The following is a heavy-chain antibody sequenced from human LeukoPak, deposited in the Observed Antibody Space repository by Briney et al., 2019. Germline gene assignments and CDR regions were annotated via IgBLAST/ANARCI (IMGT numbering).Heavy chain of an antibody. V-gene: IGHV3-30*02. CDR1: GFTFNSYG. J-gene: IGHJ6*02. CDR3: ARDTYYYNSTAFYHYYYGMDV. CDR2: IRYDGSNK. Sequence: PGGSLRLSCAASGFTFNSYGMHWVRQAPGKGLEWVAFIRYDGSNKYYADSVKGRFTISRDNSKNTLYLQMNSLRAEDTAVYYCARDTYYYNSTAFYHYYYGMDVWGQGTTVTVSS. D-gene: IGHD3-22*01.